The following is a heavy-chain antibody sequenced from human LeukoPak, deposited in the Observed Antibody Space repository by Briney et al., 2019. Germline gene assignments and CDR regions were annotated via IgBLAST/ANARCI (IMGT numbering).Heavy chain of an antibody. J-gene: IGHJ4*02. CDR2: IIPIFGTA. Sequence: GASVKVSCKASGGTFSSYAISWVRQAPGQGLEWMGGIIPIFGTANYAQKFQGRVTITADESTSTAYMELSSLRSEDTAVYYCARLYYDLWSGYYHTQYFDYWGQGTLVTVSS. V-gene: IGHV1-69*13. CDR1: GGTFSSYA. D-gene: IGHD3-3*01. CDR3: ARLYYDLWSGYYHTQYFDY.